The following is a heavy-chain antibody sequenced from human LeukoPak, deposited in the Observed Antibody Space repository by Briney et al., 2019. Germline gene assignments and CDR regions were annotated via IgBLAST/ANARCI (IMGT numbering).Heavy chain of an antibody. Sequence: SETLSLTCAVYGGPFSDYYWSWIRQPPGKGLEWIGEINHSGSTNYNSSLKSRVSISVDTSKNQFSLKLNSVTAADTAVYYCARVARNSWHHQNWSDPWGQGTLVTVFS. D-gene: IGHD6-13*01. CDR3: ARVARNSWHHQNWSDP. CDR1: GGPFSDYY. V-gene: IGHV4-34*01. CDR2: INHSGST. J-gene: IGHJ5*02.